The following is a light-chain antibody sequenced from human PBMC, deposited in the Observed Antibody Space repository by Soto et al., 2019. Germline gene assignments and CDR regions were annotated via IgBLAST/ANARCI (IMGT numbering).Light chain of an antibody. CDR3: QQYHYWWA. CDR2: GAF. J-gene: IGKJ1*01. Sequence: EILMTQSPATLSVSPGERVTFSCRASQSVSYYLAWYQQKPGQAPRLLIYGAFNRATGIPARFSGSGSGTEFTLTISNLQSEDSAVYYCQQYHYWWAFGQGTKVDIK. CDR1: QSVSYY. V-gene: IGKV3-15*01.